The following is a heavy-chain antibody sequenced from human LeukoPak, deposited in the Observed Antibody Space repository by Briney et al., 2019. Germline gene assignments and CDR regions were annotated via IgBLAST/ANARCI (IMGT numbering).Heavy chain of an antibody. CDR1: GYTFTSYA. CDR2: INAGNGNT. V-gene: IGHV1-3*01. Sequence: ASVQVSCKASGYTFTSYAMHWVRQAPGQRLEWMGWINAGNGNTKYSQKFQGRVTITRDTSASTAYMELSSLRSEDTSVYYCARGAMVRGVTKGIFDYWGQGTLVTVSS. D-gene: IGHD3-10*01. J-gene: IGHJ4*02. CDR3: ARGAMVRGVTKGIFDY.